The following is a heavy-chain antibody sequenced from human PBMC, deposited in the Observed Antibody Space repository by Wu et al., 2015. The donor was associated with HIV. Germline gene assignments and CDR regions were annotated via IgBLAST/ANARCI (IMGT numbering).Heavy chain of an antibody. CDR3: AIRGPELNPAYDSSGSLGD. CDR1: GGTFSSYA. J-gene: IGHJ4*02. D-gene: IGHD3-22*01. V-gene: IGHV1-69*05. Sequence: QVQLVQSGAEVKKPGSSVKVSCKASGGTFSSYAISWVRQAPGQGLEWMGGIIPIFGTANYAQKFQGRVTITTDESTSTAYMELSSLRSEDTAVYYCAIRGPELNPAYDSSGSLGDWGQGTLVTVSS. CDR2: IIPIFGTA.